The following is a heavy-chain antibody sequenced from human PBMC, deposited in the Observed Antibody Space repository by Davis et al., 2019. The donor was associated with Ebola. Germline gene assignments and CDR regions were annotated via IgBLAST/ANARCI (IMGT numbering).Heavy chain of an antibody. CDR3: ARVRPGDQGPIGLPPGALLQEHL. D-gene: IGHD3-16*01. V-gene: IGHV1-2*06. Sequence: AASVKVSCKASGYTFTGYYMHWVRQAPGQGLEWMGRINPNSGGTNYAQKFQGRVTMTRDTSISTAYMELSRLRSDDTAVYYCARVRPGDQGPIGLPPGALLQEHLWG. J-gene: IGHJ6*01. CDR1: GYTFTGYY. CDR2: INPNSGGT.